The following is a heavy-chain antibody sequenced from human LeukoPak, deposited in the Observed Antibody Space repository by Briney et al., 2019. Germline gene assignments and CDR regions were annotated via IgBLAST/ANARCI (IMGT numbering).Heavy chain of an antibody. D-gene: IGHD5-18*01. Sequence: ASVKVSCKASGYTFTGYYMHWVRQAPGQGLEWMGRINPNSGGTNYAQKFQGRVTMTRDTSISTAYMELSRLRSDDTAVYYCARRHMGYSYGYGYYFDYWGQGTLVTVSS. CDR2: INPNSGGT. V-gene: IGHV1-2*06. J-gene: IGHJ4*02. CDR1: GYTFTGYY. CDR3: ARRHMGYSYGYGYYFDY.